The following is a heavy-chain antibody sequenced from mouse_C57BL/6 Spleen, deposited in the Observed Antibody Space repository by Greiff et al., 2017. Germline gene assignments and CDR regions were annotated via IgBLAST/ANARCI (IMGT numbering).Heavy chain of an antibody. V-gene: IGHV1-72*01. CDR2: IDPNSGGT. CDR1: GYTFTSYW. D-gene: IGHD2-5*01. CDR3: ASLAYYSNPSYAMDY. Sequence: QVQLKQPGAELVKPGASVKLSCKASGYTFTSYWMHWVKQRPGRGLEWIGRIDPNSGGTKYNEKFKSKATLTVDKPSSTAYMQLSSLTSEDSAVYYCASLAYYSNPSYAMDYWGQGTSVTVSS. J-gene: IGHJ4*01.